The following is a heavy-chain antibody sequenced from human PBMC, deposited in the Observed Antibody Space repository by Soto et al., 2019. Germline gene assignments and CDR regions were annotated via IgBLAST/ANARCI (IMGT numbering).Heavy chain of an antibody. D-gene: IGHD6-19*01. CDR2: TYYRSKWYN. J-gene: IGHJ6*02. V-gene: IGHV6-1*01. CDR1: GDSVSSNSAA. Sequence: SPTLSLTCAISGDSVSSNSAAWNWIRQSPSRGLEWLGRTYYRSKWYNDYAVSVKSRITINPDTSKNQFSLQLNSVTPEDTAVYYCARATRIAVAGYYYYGMDVWGQGTTVTVSS. CDR3: ARATRIAVAGYYYYGMDV.